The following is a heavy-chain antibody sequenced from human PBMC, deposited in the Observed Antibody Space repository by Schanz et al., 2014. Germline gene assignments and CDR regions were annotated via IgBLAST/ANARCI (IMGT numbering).Heavy chain of an antibody. CDR2: INAHTGNT. CDR3: ARGHIATYHYSSPGAFDI. Sequence: QLMQSGSEVRKPGASVKVSCKASGYIFGSHGMTWVRQAPGQGPELMGWINAHTGNTQYAQKFQGRVNMTRDTVTTTVHLELTRLRTDDTAIYYCARGHIATYHYSSPGAFDIWGQGTRXTVSS. D-gene: IGHD6-19*01. J-gene: IGHJ3*02. CDR1: GYIFGSHG. V-gene: IGHV1-18*01.